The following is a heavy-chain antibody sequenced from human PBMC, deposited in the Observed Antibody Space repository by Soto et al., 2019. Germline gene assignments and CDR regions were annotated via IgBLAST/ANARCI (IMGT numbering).Heavy chain of an antibody. CDR1: GFTFGNYG. D-gene: IGHD6-19*01. J-gene: IGHJ4*01. CDR3: AKDRGGSGWRFYY. V-gene: IGHV3-23*01. Sequence: EVQLLESGGGLVQPGGSLRLSCAASGFTFGNYGMSWVRQAPGKGLEWVSAITASGGSTYYADSVKGRVTISRDNSKNTLYLQMNSLRAEEKAVYYGAKDRGGSGWRFYYWGQGTLVTFSS. CDR2: ITASGGST.